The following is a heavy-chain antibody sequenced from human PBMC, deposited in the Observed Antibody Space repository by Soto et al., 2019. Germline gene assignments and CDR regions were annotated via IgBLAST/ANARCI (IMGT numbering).Heavy chain of an antibody. D-gene: IGHD3-10*01. CDR2: IIPIFGTA. V-gene: IGHV1-69*01. CDR1: GGTFSSYA. Sequence: QVQLVQSGAEVKKPGSSVKVSCKASGGTFSSYAISWVRQAPGQGLEWMGGIIPIFGTANYAQKFQGRVTITADESTSTAYMELSSLRSEDMAVYYCARVGLTMVRGVIKTYYFDYWGQGTLVTVSS. J-gene: IGHJ4*02. CDR3: ARVGLTMVRGVIKTYYFDY.